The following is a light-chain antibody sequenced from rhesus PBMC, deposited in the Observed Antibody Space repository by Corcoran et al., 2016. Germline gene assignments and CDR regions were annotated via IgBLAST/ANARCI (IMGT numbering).Light chain of an antibody. J-gene: IGKJ3*01. V-gene: IGKV1-25*01. CDR3: QHYYSTPFT. Sequence: DIQMTQSPSSLSASVGDRVAITCRASQGITNDLAWYQQKPGDTPNLLIDEASLLQSGIPSRFSGSGSGTDFTLTISSLQPEDFATYYCQHYYSTPFTVGPGTKLDIK. CDR2: EAS. CDR1: QGITND.